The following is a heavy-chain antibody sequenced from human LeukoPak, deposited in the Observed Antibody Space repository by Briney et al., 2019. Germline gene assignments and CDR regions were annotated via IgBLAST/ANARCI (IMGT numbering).Heavy chain of an antibody. CDR3: AKAGDSSGYYGFDY. Sequence: GGSLRLSCAASGFTFDDYAMHWVRQAPGKGLEWVSGISWNSGSIGYADSVKGRFTISRDNAKNSLYLQMNSLRAEDMALYYCAKAGDSSGYYGFDYWAREPWSPSPQ. CDR2: ISWNSGSI. V-gene: IGHV3-9*03. D-gene: IGHD3-22*01. J-gene: IGHJ4*02. CDR1: GFTFDDYA.